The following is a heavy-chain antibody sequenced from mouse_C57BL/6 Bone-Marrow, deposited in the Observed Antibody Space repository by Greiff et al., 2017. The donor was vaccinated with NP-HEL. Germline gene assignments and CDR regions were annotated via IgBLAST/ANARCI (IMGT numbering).Heavy chain of an antibody. Sequence: VQLKQSGAELVRPGASVKLSCTASGFNIKDDYMHWVKQRPEQGLEWIGWIDPENGDTEYASKFQGKATITADTSSNTAYLQLSSLTSEDTAVYYCTTGGLYYFDYWGQGTTLTVSS. CDR2: IDPENGDT. CDR1: GFNIKDDY. J-gene: IGHJ2*01. CDR3: TTGGLYYFDY. V-gene: IGHV14-4*01.